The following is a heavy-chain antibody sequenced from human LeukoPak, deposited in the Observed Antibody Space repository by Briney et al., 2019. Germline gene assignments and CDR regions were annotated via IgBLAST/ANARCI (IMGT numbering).Heavy chain of an antibody. Sequence: PGGSLRLSCAASGFTFSSYSMNWVRRAPGKGLEWVSSISSSSSYIYYADSVKGRFTISRDNAKNSLYLQMNSLRAEDTAVYYCARDRVGRSGFDYWGQGTLVTVSS. D-gene: IGHD2-2*01. CDR3: ARDRVGRSGFDY. V-gene: IGHV3-21*01. J-gene: IGHJ4*02. CDR1: GFTFSSYS. CDR2: ISSSSSYI.